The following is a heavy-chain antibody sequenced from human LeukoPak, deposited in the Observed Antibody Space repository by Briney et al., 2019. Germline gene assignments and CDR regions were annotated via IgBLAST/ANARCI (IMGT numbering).Heavy chain of an antibody. CDR2: ISYDGSNK. CDR1: GFTFSSYA. CDR3: AKDRYRVSSWPFYYYYYGMDV. J-gene: IGHJ6*02. D-gene: IGHD6-13*01. V-gene: IGHV3-30-3*01. Sequence: GGSLRLSCAASGFTFSSYAMHWVRQAPGKGLEWVAVISYDGSNKYYADSVKGRFTISRDNSKNTLYLQMNSLRAEDTAVYYCAKDRYRVSSWPFYYYYYGMDVWGQGTTVTVSS.